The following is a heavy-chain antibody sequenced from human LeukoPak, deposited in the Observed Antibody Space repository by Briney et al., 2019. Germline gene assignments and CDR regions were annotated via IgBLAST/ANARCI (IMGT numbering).Heavy chain of an antibody. Sequence: PGGSLRLSCAASGFTFSSYTMSWVRQAPGKGLEWVSAIGGSGGDTYYADSVKGRFTISRDNSKNTLYLQMNSLRAEDTAVYYCAKDLGRYRNNYFDYWGQGTLVTVSS. V-gene: IGHV3-23*01. CDR3: AKDLGRYRNNYFDY. D-gene: IGHD1-26*01. CDR1: GFTFSSYT. J-gene: IGHJ4*02. CDR2: IGGSGGDT.